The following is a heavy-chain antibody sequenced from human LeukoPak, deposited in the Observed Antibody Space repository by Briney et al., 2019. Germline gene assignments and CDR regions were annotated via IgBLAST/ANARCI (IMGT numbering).Heavy chain of an antibody. CDR1: GYTFTGYY. V-gene: IGHV1-2*06. Sequence: GASVKVSCKASGYTFTGYYMHWVRQAPGQGLEWMGRINPNSGGTNYAQKFQGRVTMTRDTSTSTVYMELSSLRSEDTAVYHCARVLTGSYWYFDLWGRGTLVTVSS. CDR2: INPNSGGT. CDR3: ARVLTGSYWYFDL. D-gene: IGHD7-27*01. J-gene: IGHJ2*01.